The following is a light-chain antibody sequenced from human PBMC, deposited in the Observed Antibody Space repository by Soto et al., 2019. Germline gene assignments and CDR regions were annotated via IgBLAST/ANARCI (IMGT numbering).Light chain of an antibody. V-gene: IGKV4-1*01. CDR3: QQYYILPWT. CDR2: WAS. J-gene: IGKJ1*01. Sequence: DIVMTQSPDSLAVSLGERATINCKSSQSVLYNSNNKNYLAWYQQKPGQPPKLLIYWASTRESGVPDRFSGSGSGTDFTLTISSLQAEDVAVYYCQQYYILPWTFGQGTNVEIK. CDR1: QSVLYNSNNKNY.